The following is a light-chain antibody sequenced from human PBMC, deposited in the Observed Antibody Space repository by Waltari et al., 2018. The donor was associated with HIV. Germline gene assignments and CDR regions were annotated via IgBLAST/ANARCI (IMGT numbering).Light chain of an antibody. CDR2: EGS. CDR1: SRDVGSYNL. V-gene: IGLV2-23*01. J-gene: IGLJ3*02. Sequence: QSALTQPASVSGSPGQSITISCTGPSRDVGSYNLVTWYQQHPGKAPKLMIYEGSKRPSGVSNRFSGSKSGNTASLTISGLQAEDEADYYCCSYAGSSTSWVFGGGTKLTVL. CDR3: CSYAGSSTSWV.